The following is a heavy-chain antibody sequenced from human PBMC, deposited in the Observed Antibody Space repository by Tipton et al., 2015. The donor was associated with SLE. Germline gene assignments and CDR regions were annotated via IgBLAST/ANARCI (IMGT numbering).Heavy chain of an antibody. V-gene: IGHV4-59*01. D-gene: IGHD2-2*01. CDR2: IYYSGST. CDR3: ARVPAVYYYYMDV. J-gene: IGHJ6*03. CDR1: GGSISGYH. Sequence: TLSLTCTVSGGSISGYHWSWLRQPPGKGLEWIGYIYYSGSTNYNPSLKSRVTISVDTSKNQFSLKLSSVTAADTAVYYCARVPAVYYYYMDVWGKGTTVTVSS.